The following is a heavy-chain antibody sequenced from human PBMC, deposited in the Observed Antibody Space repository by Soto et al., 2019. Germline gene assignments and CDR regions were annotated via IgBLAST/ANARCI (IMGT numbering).Heavy chain of an antibody. J-gene: IGHJ5*02. CDR1: GYTFTSYG. Sequence: ASVKVSCKAPGYTFTSYGISWVRQAPGQGLEWMGWISAYNGNTNYAQKLQGRVTMTTDTSTSTAYMELRSLRSDDTAVYYCARDYGDYEAYNWFDPWGQGTLVTVS. D-gene: IGHD4-17*01. V-gene: IGHV1-18*01. CDR2: ISAYNGNT. CDR3: ARDYGDYEAYNWFDP.